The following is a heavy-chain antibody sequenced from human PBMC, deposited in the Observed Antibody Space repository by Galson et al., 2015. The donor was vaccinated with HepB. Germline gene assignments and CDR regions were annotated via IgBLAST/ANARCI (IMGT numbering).Heavy chain of an antibody. CDR3: ARDSPCMDAVDTMIADY. CDR2: ISSSTSYI. V-gene: IGHV3-21*04. Sequence: SLRLSCAASGFTFSDYGMNWVRQAPGQGLEWVSSISSSTSYIYYADSVKGRFTISRDNAKNSLYLHMASLRAEDSAVYYCARDSPCMDAVDTMIADYWGQGTLVTVSS. J-gene: IGHJ4*02. CDR1: GFTFSDYG. D-gene: IGHD5-12*01.